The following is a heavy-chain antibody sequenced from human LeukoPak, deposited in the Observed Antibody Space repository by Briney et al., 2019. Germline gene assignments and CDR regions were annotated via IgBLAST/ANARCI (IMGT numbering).Heavy chain of an antibody. CDR1: GFTVSTNY. Sequence: GGSLRLSCTASGFTVSTNYLSWVRKAPEKGLEWVSILYSGGSTYYADSVKGRFAISRDNSKNTLYLQMNSLRAEDTAVYYCARPPGLAGHYSYFYGVDVWGQGTTVTVSS. D-gene: IGHD6-19*01. CDR3: ARPPGLAGHYSYFYGVDV. CDR2: LYSGGST. V-gene: IGHV3-66*04. J-gene: IGHJ6*02.